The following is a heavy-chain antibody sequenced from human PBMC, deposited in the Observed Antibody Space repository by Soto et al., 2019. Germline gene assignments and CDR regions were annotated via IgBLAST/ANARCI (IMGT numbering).Heavy chain of an antibody. J-gene: IGHJ4*02. CDR2: IYWDDDK. CDR3: AHRATVTTLLYFDY. D-gene: IGHD4-17*01. V-gene: IGHV2-5*02. Sequence: QITLKESGPTLVKPTQTLTLTCTFSGFSLSTSGVGVGWIRQPPGKALEWLALIYWDDDKRYSPSLKSRLTITKDPSKNQVVLTMTNMDPVDTATYYCAHRATVTTLLYFDYWGQGTLVTVSS. CDR1: GFSLSTSGVG.